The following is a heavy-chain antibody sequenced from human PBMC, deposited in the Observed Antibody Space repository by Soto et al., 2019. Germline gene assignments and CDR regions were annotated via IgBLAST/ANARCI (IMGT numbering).Heavy chain of an antibody. D-gene: IGHD6-19*01. J-gene: IGHJ4*02. CDR1: GDSISNYY. Sequence: SETLALTCPVSGDSISNYYWSWIRQPPGKRLEWIGHSYYGGSTNYNPSLKSRVTISLDTSKNQFSLKLNSVTASDTAVYYCAKHSPPNAYNSGYYSMSYWGPGTLVT. V-gene: IGHV4-59*08. CDR3: AKHSPPNAYNSGYYSMSY. CDR2: SYYGGST.